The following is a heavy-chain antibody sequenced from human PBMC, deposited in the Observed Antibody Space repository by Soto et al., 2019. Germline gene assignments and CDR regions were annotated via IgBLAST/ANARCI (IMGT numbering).Heavy chain of an antibody. CDR2: ISAYNGNT. CDR1: GYTFTSYG. J-gene: IGHJ6*02. CDR3: ARDGIAAAERDYGMDV. V-gene: IGHV1-18*01. D-gene: IGHD6-13*01. Sequence: AASVKVSCKASGYTFTSYGISWVRQAPGQGLEWMGWISAYNGNTNYAQKLQGRVTMTTDTSTSTAYMELRSLRSDDTAVYYCARDGIAAAERDYGMDVWGQGTTVTVSS.